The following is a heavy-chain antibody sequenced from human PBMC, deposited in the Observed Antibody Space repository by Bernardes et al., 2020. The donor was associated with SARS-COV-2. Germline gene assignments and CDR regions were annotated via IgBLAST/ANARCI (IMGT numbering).Heavy chain of an antibody. V-gene: IGHV4-59*01. Sequence: SETLSPTCTVSGGSISTYYWSCIRQLPGEGLEWIGYSLPSGRTNYNPSLKSRVTIPVDTPMNQFSLKLTSVTAADTAVYYCARGVQGVIITSPYYYGMDVWGQGTTVTVSS. CDR3: ARGVQGVIITSPYYYGMDV. J-gene: IGHJ6*02. CDR2: SLPSGRT. CDR1: GGSISTYY. D-gene: IGHD3-10*01.